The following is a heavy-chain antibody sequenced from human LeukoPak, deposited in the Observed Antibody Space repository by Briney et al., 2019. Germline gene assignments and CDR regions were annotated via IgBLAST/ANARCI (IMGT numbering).Heavy chain of an antibody. V-gene: IGHV3-48*02. CDR2: ISSSGSTI. D-gene: IGHD3-22*01. J-gene: IGHJ6*02. CDR3: ARDGRLYYYDSSGYYFRLHRLDEYYYYGMDV. CDR1: GFTFSSYS. Sequence: SGGSLRLSCAASGFTFSSYSMNWVRQAPGKGLEWVSYISSSGSTIYYADSVKGRFTISRDNAKNSLYLQMNSLRDEDTAVYYCARDGRLYYYDSSGYYFRLHRLDEYYYYGMDVWGQGTTVTVSS.